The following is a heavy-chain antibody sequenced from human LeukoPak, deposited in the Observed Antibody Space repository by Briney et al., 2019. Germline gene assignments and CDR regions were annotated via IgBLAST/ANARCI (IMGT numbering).Heavy chain of an antibody. D-gene: IGHD2-15*01. J-gene: IGHJ4*02. CDR2: IIPILGIA. V-gene: IGHV1-69*04. CDR3: ARENQAGGGSDY. CDR1: GGTFSSYA. Sequence: SVKVSCKAFGGTFSSYAISWVRQAPGQGLEWMGRIIPILGIANYAQKFQGRVTITADKSTSTAYMELSSLRSEDTAVYYCARENQAGGGSDYWGQGTLVTVSS.